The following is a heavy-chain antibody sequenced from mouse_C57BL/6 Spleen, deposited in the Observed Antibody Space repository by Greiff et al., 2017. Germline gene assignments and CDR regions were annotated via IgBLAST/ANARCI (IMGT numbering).Heavy chain of an antibody. Sequence: DVHLVESGGGLVKPGGSLKLSCAASGYTFSSYAMSWVRQTPGKRLEWVATISDGGSFTHYTDNVKGRFTISRDNAKNNLYLQMSQLKSEDTAMYYCARNWYFDVWGTGTTVTVSS. CDR1: GYTFSSYA. V-gene: IGHV5-4*01. CDR3: ARNWYFDV. CDR2: ISDGGSFT. J-gene: IGHJ1*03.